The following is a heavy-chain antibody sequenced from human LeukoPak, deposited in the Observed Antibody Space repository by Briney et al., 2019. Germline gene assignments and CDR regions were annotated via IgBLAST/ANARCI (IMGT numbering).Heavy chain of an antibody. Sequence: ASVKVSCKASGYTFTGYYVHWVRQAPGQGLEWMGWINPNSGGTNYAQKFQGRVTMTRDTSISTAYMELSRLRSDDTAVHYCARRYCSSTSCRNMDVWGKGTTVTVSS. J-gene: IGHJ6*03. V-gene: IGHV1-2*02. CDR1: GYTFTGYY. D-gene: IGHD2-2*01. CDR3: ARRYCSSTSCRNMDV. CDR2: INPNSGGT.